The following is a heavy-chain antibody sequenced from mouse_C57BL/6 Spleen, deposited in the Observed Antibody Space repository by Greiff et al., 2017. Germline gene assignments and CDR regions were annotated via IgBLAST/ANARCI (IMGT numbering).Heavy chain of an antibody. CDR1: GFTFSDYG. Sequence: EVHLVESGGGLVKPGGSLKLSCAASGFTFSDYGMHWVRQAPEKGLEWVAYISSGSSTIYYADTVKGRFTISRDNAKNTLFLQMTSLRSEDTAMYYCAREDYGRFYAMDYWGQGTSVTVSS. J-gene: IGHJ4*01. V-gene: IGHV5-17*01. CDR2: ISSGSSTI. D-gene: IGHD2-4*01. CDR3: AREDYGRFYAMDY.